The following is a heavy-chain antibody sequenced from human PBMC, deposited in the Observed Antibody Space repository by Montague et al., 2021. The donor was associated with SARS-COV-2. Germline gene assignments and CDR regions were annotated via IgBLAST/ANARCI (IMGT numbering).Heavy chain of an antibody. Sequence: SLRLSCAASGFIFTNYGMNWVRRAPEKGLESVAGISGFGGGTYYSDSVKGRFTISRATSNSTLFLQMDGLRAEDTAIYYCAKSFSGTRNWFDIWGHGTLVTVSS. CDR1: GFIFTNYG. V-gene: IGHV3-23*01. D-gene: IGHD1-14*01. CDR3: AKSFSGTRNWFDI. CDR2: ISGFGGGT. J-gene: IGHJ5*01.